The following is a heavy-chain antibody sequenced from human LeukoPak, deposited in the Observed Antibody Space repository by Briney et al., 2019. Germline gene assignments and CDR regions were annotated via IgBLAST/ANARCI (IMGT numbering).Heavy chain of an antibody. CDR2: INPNSGGT. CDR1: GYTFTSYG. Sequence: AASVKVSCKASGYTFTSYGISWVRQAPGQGLEWMGWINPNSGGTNYAQKFQGRVTMTRDTSISTAYMELSRLRSDDTAVYYCAMCLSGYYLGFDYWGQGTLVTVSS. J-gene: IGHJ4*02. CDR3: AMCLSGYYLGFDY. V-gene: IGHV1-2*02. D-gene: IGHD3-3*01.